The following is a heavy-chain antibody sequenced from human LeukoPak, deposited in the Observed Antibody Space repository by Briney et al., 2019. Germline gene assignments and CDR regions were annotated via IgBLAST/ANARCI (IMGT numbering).Heavy chain of an antibody. CDR1: GYTFTDYI. CDR2: INPNSGDT. CDR3: ARDLTGMNID. V-gene: IGHV1-2*02. J-gene: IGHJ4*02. Sequence: ASVKVSCKASGYTFTDYIMHWVRQAPGQGLEWMGWINPNSGDTKYTQKFQGRVTLTRDTSISTAYMELSRLRSDDTAVYYCARDLTGMNIDWGQGTLVTVSS. D-gene: IGHD1-20*01.